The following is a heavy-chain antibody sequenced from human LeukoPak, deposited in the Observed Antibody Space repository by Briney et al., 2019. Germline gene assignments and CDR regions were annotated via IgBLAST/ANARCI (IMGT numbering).Heavy chain of an antibody. CDR3: ASPAVAGTLSLNY. J-gene: IGHJ4*02. CDR2: ISGSGGST. D-gene: IGHD6-19*01. Sequence: GGSLRLSCAASGFTFSSYGMSWVRQAPGKGLEWVSAISGSGGSTYYADSVKGRFTISRDNSKNTLYLQMNSLRAEDTAVYYCASPAVAGTLSLNYWGQGTLVTVSS. V-gene: IGHV3-23*01. CDR1: GFTFSSYG.